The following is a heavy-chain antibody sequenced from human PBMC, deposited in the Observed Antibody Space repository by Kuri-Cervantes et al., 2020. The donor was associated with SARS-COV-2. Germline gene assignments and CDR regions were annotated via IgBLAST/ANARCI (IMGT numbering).Heavy chain of an antibody. Sequence: GGSLRLSCAASGFTFSSYWMSWVRQAPGKGLEWVANIKQDGSEKYYVDSVNGRFTISRDNAKNSLYLQMNSLRAEDTAVYYCARVQDYYSNSQFDYWGQGTLVTVSS. CDR2: IKQDGSEK. D-gene: IGHD4-11*01. CDR3: ARVQDYYSNSQFDY. CDR1: GFTFSSYW. V-gene: IGHV3-7*05. J-gene: IGHJ4*02.